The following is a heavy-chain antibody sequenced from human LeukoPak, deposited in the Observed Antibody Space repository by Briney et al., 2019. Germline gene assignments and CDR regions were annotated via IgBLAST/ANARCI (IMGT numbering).Heavy chain of an antibody. CDR2: IYHSGST. CDR1: GYSISSGYY. J-gene: IGHJ4*02. V-gene: IGHV4-38-2*01. D-gene: IGHD6-19*01. Sequence: PPETLSLTCAVSGYSISSGYYWGWIRQPPGKGLEWIGSIYHSGSTYYNPSLKSRVTISVDTSKNQFSLKLSSVTAADTAVYYCARRSVAGTFYYFDYWGQGTLVTVSS. CDR3: ARRSVAGTFYYFDY.